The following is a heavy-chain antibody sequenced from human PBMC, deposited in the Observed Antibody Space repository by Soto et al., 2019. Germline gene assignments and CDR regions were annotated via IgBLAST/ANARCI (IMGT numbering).Heavy chain of an antibody. CDR1: GYTFTHYY. Sequence: QVQLVQSGAEVKKPGASVKLSCMTSGYTFTHYYIHWVRQAPGQGLEWLGIINPASGSTNYAQDFQGRVTVTMDTSTTTVYMDLSGLRAEDTAIFYCARDLAAGDHWCQGTLVTVSS. CDR2: INPASGST. V-gene: IGHV1-46*01. CDR3: ARDLAAGDH. D-gene: IGHD6-13*01. J-gene: IGHJ4*02.